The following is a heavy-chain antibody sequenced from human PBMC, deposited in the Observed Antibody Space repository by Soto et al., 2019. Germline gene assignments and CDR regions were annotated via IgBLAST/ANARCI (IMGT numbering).Heavy chain of an antibody. CDR1: GFTFSSYW. D-gene: IGHD4-17*01. Sequence: GGSLRLSCAASGFTFSSYWMHWVRQAPGKGLVWVSRINSDGSSTSYADSVKGRFTISRDNAKNTLYLQMNSLRAEDTAVYYCARESLPVVQRYGDYSEPQDNWFDPWGQGTLVTVSS. CDR2: INSDGSST. V-gene: IGHV3-74*01. J-gene: IGHJ5*02. CDR3: ARESLPVVQRYGDYSEPQDNWFDP.